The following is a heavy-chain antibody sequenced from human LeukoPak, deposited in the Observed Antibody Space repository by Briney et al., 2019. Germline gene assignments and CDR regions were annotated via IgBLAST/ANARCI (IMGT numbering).Heavy chain of an antibody. CDR3: AKGDYYDSSGPSFDY. Sequence: GGSLRLSCAASGFTFSSYALTWVRQAPGKGPEWVSTISGGGDNTYYADSVKGRFTISRDNSKHTLYLQMTSLRAEDTAVYYCAKGDYYDSSGPSFDYWGQGTLVTVSS. J-gene: IGHJ4*02. CDR2: ISGGGDNT. CDR1: GFTFSSYA. D-gene: IGHD3-22*01. V-gene: IGHV3-23*01.